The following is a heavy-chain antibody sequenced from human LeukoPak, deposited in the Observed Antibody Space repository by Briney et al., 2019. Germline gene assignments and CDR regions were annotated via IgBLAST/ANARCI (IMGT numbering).Heavy chain of an antibody. J-gene: IGHJ4*02. Sequence: GGSLRLSCAASGFTFSSTYMSWVRQAPGQGLEWVSVIYSGGNIYYIDSVKGRFTISRDTSKNTLYLQMNSLRAEDTAVYFCASRHCSGGGCYFAGADPFDYWGQGTLVTVSS. CDR3: ASRHCSGGGCYFAGADPFDY. V-gene: IGHV3-53*01. CDR1: GFTFSSTY. CDR2: IYSGGNI. D-gene: IGHD2-15*01.